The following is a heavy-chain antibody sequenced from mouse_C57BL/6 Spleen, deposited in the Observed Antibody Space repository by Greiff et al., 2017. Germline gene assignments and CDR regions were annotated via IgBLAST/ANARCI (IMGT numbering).Heavy chain of an antibody. V-gene: IGHV1-26*01. D-gene: IGHD4-1*01. CDR1: GYTFTDYY. CDR2: INPNNGGT. J-gene: IGHJ2*01. Sequence: VQLQQSGPELVKPGASVKISCKASGYTFTDYYMNWVKQSHGKSLEWIGDINPNNGGTSYNQKFKGKATLTVDKSSSTAYMELRSLTSEDSAVYYCAKANWDTRYYFDYWGQGTTLTVSS. CDR3: AKANWDTRYYFDY.